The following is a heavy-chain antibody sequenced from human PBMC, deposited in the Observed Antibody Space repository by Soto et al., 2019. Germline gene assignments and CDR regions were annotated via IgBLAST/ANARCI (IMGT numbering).Heavy chain of an antibody. D-gene: IGHD2-2*02. CDR1: GFTFSSYE. CDR2: ISSSGSTI. Sequence: GSLRLSCAASGFTFSSYEMNWVRQAPGKGLEWVSYISSSGSTIYYADSVKGRFTISRDTAKNSLYLQMNSLRAEDTAVYYCARDGGYCSSTSCYTDAFDIWGQGTMVTVSS. J-gene: IGHJ3*02. CDR3: ARDGGYCSSTSCYTDAFDI. V-gene: IGHV3-48*03.